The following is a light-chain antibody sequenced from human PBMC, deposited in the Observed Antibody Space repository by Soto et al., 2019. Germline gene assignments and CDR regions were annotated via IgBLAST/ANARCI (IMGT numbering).Light chain of an antibody. CDR3: QQYGGSLTWT. Sequence: IVLTQSPGTLSLPTGERATLSCRASQSVSSTYLAWYQQKPGQAPRLLIYGASSRATGIPDRFSGSGSGTDFTLTISRLEPEDFAVYYCQQYGGSLTWTFGQGTKVDIK. CDR2: GAS. CDR1: QSVSSTY. J-gene: IGKJ1*01. V-gene: IGKV3-20*01.